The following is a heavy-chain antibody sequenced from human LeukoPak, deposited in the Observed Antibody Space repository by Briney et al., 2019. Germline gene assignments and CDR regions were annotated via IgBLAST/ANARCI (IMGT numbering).Heavy chain of an antibody. CDR2: IYYSGST. J-gene: IGHJ1*01. D-gene: IGHD6-13*01. V-gene: IGHV4-59*01. CDR3: AGGYSSSWYAEYFQH. Sequence: SETLSLTCTVSGGSISSYYWSWIRQPPGKGLEWIGYIYYSGSTNYNPSLKSRVTISVNTSKNQFSLKLSSVTAADTAVYYCAGGYSSSWYAEYFQHWGQGTLVTVSS. CDR1: GGSISSYY.